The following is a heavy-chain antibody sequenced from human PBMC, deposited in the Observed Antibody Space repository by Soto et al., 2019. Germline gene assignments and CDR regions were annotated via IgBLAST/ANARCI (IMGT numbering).Heavy chain of an antibody. CDR1: GFTFSSYG. CDR3: AKGSLRGSGDYFDY. CDR2: ISYDGSNK. D-gene: IGHD3-10*01. J-gene: IGHJ4*02. Sequence: QVQLVESGGGVVQPGRSLRLSCAASGFTFSSYGMHWVRQAPGKGLEWVEVISYDGSNKYYADSVKGRFTISRDNSKNTLYLQMNSLRAEDTAVYYCAKGSLRGSGDYFDYWGQGTLVTVSS. V-gene: IGHV3-30*18.